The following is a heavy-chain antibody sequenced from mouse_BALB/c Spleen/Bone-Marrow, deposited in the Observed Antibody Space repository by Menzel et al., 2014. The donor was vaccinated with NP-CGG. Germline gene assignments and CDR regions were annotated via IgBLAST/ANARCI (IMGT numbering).Heavy chain of an antibody. D-gene: IGHD3-1*01. CDR1: GYTFTSYW. Sequence: VQLKESGTVLARPGASVKMSCKASGYTFTSYWMHWVKQRPGQGLEWIGTIYPGKSDTTYNQKFKGKAKLTAVTSTSTAYMELSSLTNEDSAVYYCTTLARDYFDYWGQGTTLTVSS. J-gene: IGHJ2*01. V-gene: IGHV1-5*01. CDR3: TTLARDYFDY. CDR2: IYPGKSDT.